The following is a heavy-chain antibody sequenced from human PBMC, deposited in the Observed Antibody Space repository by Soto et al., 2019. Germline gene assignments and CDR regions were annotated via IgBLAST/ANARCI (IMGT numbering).Heavy chain of an antibody. CDR1: GGSISSYY. V-gene: IGHV4-59*01. Sequence: SETLSLTCTVSGGSISSYYWSWIRQPPGKGLEWIGYIYYSGSTNYNPSLKSRVTISVDTSKNQFSPKLSSVTAADTAVYYCARDRRSDYGDYVVNWFDPWGQGTLVTVSS. D-gene: IGHD4-17*01. CDR3: ARDRRSDYGDYVVNWFDP. CDR2: IYYSGST. J-gene: IGHJ5*02.